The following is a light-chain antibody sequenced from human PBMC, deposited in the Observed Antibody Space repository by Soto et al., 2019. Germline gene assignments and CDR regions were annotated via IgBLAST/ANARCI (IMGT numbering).Light chain of an antibody. CDR1: SSNIGSNY. CDR2: KNI. V-gene: IGLV1-47*01. J-gene: IGLJ3*02. Sequence: QSVLTKPPSASGTPGQRVTISCSGSSSNIGSNYVYWYQQLPGAAPKLLIYKNIHRPSGVPDRFSGSKSGTSASLAISGLRSEDEADYYCAAWDDSLSAMVFGGGTKLTVL. CDR3: AAWDDSLSAMV.